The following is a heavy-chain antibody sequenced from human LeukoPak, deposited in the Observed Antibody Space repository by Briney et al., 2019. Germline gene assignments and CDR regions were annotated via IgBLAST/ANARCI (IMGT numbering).Heavy chain of an antibody. CDR2: ISYDGSNK. V-gene: IGHV3-30*03. CDR1: AFTFSRSG. Sequence: GGSLRLSCAASAFTFSRSGMHWVRQAPGKGLEWVAVISYDGSNKYYADSVKGRFTISRDNSKNTLYLQMNSLRAEDTAVYYCARTYCSSTSCPNGYFDYWGQGTLVTVST. J-gene: IGHJ4*02. D-gene: IGHD2-2*01. CDR3: ARTYCSSTSCPNGYFDY.